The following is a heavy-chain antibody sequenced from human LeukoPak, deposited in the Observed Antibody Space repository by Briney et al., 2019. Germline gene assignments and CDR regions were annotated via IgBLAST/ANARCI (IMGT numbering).Heavy chain of an antibody. D-gene: IGHD1-26*01. V-gene: IGHV4-4*07. CDR1: GGSISSHF. Sequence: SETLSLTCTVSGGSISSHFWTWIRQPAGKGLEWIGRNYASGSTNYNPSLKSRVTLSVDTSKNQFSLKLNSVTAADTAVYYCAREGPIVGATTIDYWGQGTLVTVSS. CDR3: AREGPIVGATTIDY. J-gene: IGHJ4*02. CDR2: NYASGST.